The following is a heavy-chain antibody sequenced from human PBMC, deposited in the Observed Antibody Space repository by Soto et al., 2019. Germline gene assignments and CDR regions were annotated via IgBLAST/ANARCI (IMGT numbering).Heavy chain of an antibody. D-gene: IGHD6-13*01. CDR3: ARVQQQPTPKDNYYYYGMDV. V-gene: IGHV1-18*01. CDR1: GYTFANYG. CDR2: ISPYNGNT. Sequence: ASVKVSCKASGYTFANYGMSWVRQAPGQGLEWMGWISPYNGNTNYAQKFQGRVTITADESTSTAYMELSSLRSEDTAVYYCARVQQQPTPKDNYYYYGMDVWGQGTTVTVSS. J-gene: IGHJ6*02.